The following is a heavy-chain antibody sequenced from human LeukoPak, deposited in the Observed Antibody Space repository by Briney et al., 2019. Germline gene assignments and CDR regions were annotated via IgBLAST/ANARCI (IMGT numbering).Heavy chain of an antibody. V-gene: IGHV4-59*01. CDR3: AREGDYGDYALSGAFDI. J-gene: IGHJ3*02. CDR1: GGSISSYY. CDR2: IYYSGST. D-gene: IGHD4-17*01. Sequence: SETQSLTCTVYGGSISSYYWSWFRQPPGKGLEWIGYIYYSGSTNYNPSLKSRVTISVDTSKNQFSLKLSSVTAADTAVYYCAREGDYGDYALSGAFDIWGQGTMVTVSS.